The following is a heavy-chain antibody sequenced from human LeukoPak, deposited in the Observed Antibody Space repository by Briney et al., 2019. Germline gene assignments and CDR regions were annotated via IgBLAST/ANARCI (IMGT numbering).Heavy chain of an antibody. V-gene: IGHV4-59*08. CDR1: GGPINSYH. D-gene: IGHD6-13*01. CDR2: IYYSGST. CDR3: ARHIYSSWDRAFDI. Sequence: SETLSLTCTVSGGPINSYHWSWIRQPPGKGLEWIGYIYYSGSTNYNPSLKSRLTISVDTSKNQFSLKLSSVTAADTAVCYCARHIYSSWDRAFDIWGQGTMVTVSS. J-gene: IGHJ3*02.